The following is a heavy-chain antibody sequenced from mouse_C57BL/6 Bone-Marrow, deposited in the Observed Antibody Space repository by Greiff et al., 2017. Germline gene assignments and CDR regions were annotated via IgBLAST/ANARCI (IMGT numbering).Heavy chain of an antibody. CDR1: GFSLTSYG. J-gene: IGHJ4*01. CDR3: ARNFNWDDYYAMDY. V-gene: IGHV2-2*01. Sequence: VQLQESGPGLVQPSQSLSITCTVSGFSLTSYGVHWVRQSPGKGLEWLGVIWSGGSTDYNAAFISRLSISKDNSKSQVFFKMNSLQADDTAIYYCARNFNWDDYYAMDYWGQGTSVTVSS. CDR2: IWSGGST. D-gene: IGHD4-1*01.